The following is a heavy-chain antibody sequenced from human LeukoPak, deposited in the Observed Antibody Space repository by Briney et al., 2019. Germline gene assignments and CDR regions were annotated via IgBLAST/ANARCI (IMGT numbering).Heavy chain of an antibody. CDR3: ARGGSADNWFDP. Sequence: PSETLSLTCTVSGGSIRSYYWSWIRQPPGKGLEWIGDIYYSGSTNYNPSLKSRVTISIDTSKNRFSLKLSSVTAADTAVYFCARGGSADNWFDPWGQGTLVTVSS. CDR2: IYYSGST. D-gene: IGHD2-15*01. J-gene: IGHJ5*02. CDR1: GGSIRSYY. V-gene: IGHV4-59*01.